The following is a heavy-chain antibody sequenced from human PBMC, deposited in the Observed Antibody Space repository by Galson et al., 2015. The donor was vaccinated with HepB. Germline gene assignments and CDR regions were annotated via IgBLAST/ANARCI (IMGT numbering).Heavy chain of an antibody. V-gene: IGHV3-30*18. CDR2: ISYDGSNK. D-gene: IGHD2-21*02. Sequence: SLRLSCAASGFTFSSYGMHWVRQAPGKGLEWVAVISYDGSNKYYADSVKGRFTISRDSSKNTLYLQMNSLRAEDTAVYYCAKDPGAYCGGDCYSGNWGQGTLVTVSS. J-gene: IGHJ4*02. CDR3: AKDPGAYCGGDCYSGN. CDR1: GFTFSSYG.